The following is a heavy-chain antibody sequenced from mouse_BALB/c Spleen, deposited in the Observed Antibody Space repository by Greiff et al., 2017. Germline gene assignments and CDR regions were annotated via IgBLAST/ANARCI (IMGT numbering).Heavy chain of an antibody. CDR1: GYSFTGYY. J-gene: IGHJ1*01. CDR2: INPYNGAT. CDR3: ARDYGNYEGWYFDV. D-gene: IGHD2-1*01. V-gene: IGHV1-31*01. Sequence: VQLQQSGPELVKPGASVKISCKASGYSFTGYYMHWVKQSHVKSLEWIGRINPYNGATSYNQNFKDKASLTVDKSSSTAYMELHSLTSEDSAVYYCARDYGNYEGWYFDVWGAGTTVTVSS.